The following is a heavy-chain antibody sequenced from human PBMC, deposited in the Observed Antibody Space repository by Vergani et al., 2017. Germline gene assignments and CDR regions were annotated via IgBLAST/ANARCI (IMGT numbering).Heavy chain of an antibody. D-gene: IGHD1-26*01. CDR2: LDPHTGDT. V-gene: IGHV1-2*02. CDR1: GYSLSDHY. CDR3: ATGSASGSYYESDY. Sequence: QVQLVQSGAEVRKPGASVKVSCKASGYSLSDHYIHWVRQAPGQGFEWMGRLDPHTGDTKYAEKFQGRAILTRDRSISTAYMELSSLRSEDTAVYYCATGSASGSYYESDYWGQGTLVTVSS. J-gene: IGHJ4*02.